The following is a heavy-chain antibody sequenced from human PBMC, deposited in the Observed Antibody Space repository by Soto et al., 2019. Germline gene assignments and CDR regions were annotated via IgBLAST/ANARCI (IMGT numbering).Heavy chain of an antibody. CDR1: GFTFSSYA. Sequence: QVQLVESGGGVVQPGRSLRLSCAASGFTFSSYAMHWVRQAPGKGLEWVAVISYDGSNKYYADSVKGRFTISRDNSKNTLYLQMNSLRAEDTAVYYCARGGYSGYDLIPHGIDYWGQGTLVTVSS. CDR3: ARGGYSGYDLIPHGIDY. V-gene: IGHV3-30-3*01. D-gene: IGHD5-12*01. J-gene: IGHJ4*02. CDR2: ISYDGSNK.